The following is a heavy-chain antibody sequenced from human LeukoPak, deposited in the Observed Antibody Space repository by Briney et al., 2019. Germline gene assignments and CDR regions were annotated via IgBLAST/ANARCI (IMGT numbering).Heavy chain of an antibody. V-gene: IGHV3-30*02. CDR1: GFTFSSYG. CDR2: IRYDGSNK. J-gene: IGHJ4*02. CDR3: AKDLGTVTTVTTYFDY. Sequence: GGSLRLSCAASGFTFSSYGMHWVRQAPGKGLEWVAFIRYDGSNKYYADSVKGRFTISRDDSKNTLYLQMNSLRAEDTAVYYCAKDLGTVTTVTTYFDYWGQGTLVTASS. D-gene: IGHD4-17*01.